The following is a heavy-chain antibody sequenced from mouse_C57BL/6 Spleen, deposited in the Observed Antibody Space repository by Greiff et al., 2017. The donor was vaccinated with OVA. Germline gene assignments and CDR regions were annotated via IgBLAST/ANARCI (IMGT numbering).Heavy chain of an antibody. CDR2: ISYDGSN. J-gene: IGHJ1*03. CDR1: GYSITSGYY. V-gene: IGHV3-6*01. CDR3: AKYYGSSYVGYFDV. Sequence: EVQLQQSGPGLVKPSQSLSLTCSVTGYSITSGYYWNWIRQFPGNKLEWMGYISYDGSNNYNPSLKNRISITRDTSKNQFFLKLNSVTTEDTATYYCAKYYGSSYVGYFDVWGTGTTVTVSS. D-gene: IGHD1-1*01.